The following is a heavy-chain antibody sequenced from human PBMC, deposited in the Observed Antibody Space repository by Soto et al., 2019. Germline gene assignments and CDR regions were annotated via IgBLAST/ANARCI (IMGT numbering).Heavy chain of an antibody. Sequence: SGPTLVNPTQTLTLTCTFSGFSLSTSGMCVSWIRQPPGKALEWLARIDWDDDKYYSTSLKTRLTISKDTSKNQVVLTMTNMDPVDTATYYCARETGTSYYYGMDVWGQGTTVTVSS. D-gene: IGHD1-7*01. CDR2: IDWDDDK. CDR1: GFSLSTSGMC. CDR3: ARETGTSYYYGMDV. V-gene: IGHV2-70*11. J-gene: IGHJ6*02.